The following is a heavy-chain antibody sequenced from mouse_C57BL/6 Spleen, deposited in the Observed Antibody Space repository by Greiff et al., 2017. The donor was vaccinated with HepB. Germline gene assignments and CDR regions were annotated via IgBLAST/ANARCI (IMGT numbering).Heavy chain of an antibody. CDR1: GYTFTSYG. CDR2: IYPRSGNT. CDR3: ARSLTGPYYFDY. J-gene: IGHJ2*01. Sequence: QVHVKQSGAELARPGASVKLSCKASGYTFTSYGISWVKQRTGQGLEWIGEIYPRSGNTYYNEKFKGKATLTADKSSSTAYMELRSLTSEDSAVYFCARSLTGPYYFDYWGQGTTLTVSS. D-gene: IGHD4-1*01. V-gene: IGHV1-81*01.